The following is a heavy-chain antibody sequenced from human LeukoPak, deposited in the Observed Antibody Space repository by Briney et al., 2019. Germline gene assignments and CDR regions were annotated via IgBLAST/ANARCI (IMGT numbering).Heavy chain of an antibody. D-gene: IGHD3-10*01. Sequence: PRASVKVSCKASGYTFTSHDVHWVRQATGQGLEWMGWMNPNSGNTGYAQKFQGRATFTRENSISTAYMELSGLRSEDTAVYYCARGRNYGSGDYFDYWGQGTLVTVSS. J-gene: IGHJ4*02. CDR2: MNPNSGNT. V-gene: IGHV1-8*03. CDR1: GYTFTSHD. CDR3: ARGRNYGSGDYFDY.